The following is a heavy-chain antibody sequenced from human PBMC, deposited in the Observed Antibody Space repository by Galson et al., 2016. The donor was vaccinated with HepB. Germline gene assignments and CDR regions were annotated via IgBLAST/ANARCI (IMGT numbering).Heavy chain of an antibody. CDR3: AKDRAGSISWGFGT. CDR2: ISDSGSST. J-gene: IGHJ5*02. CDR1: GFTFSNYA. Sequence: SLRLSCAASGFTFSNYAMNWVRQAPGKGLQWVSTISDSGSSTYYADSVQGRFTISRDNSKNTLYLQMNILRAEDTAVYYCAKDRAGSISWGFGTWGQGALVTVSS. V-gene: IGHV3-23*01. D-gene: IGHD3-10*01.